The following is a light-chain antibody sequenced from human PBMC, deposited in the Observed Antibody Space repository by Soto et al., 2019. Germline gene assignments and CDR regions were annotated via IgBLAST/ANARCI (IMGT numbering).Light chain of an antibody. CDR3: SSYAGSDVFV. CDR2: EVS. CDR1: SSDVGAYNY. V-gene: IGLV2-8*01. J-gene: IGLJ1*01. Sequence: QSALTQPPSASGSPGQSVAISCTGTSSDVGAYNYVAWYQQHPGKVPKLMIYEVSKRPSGVPDRFSGSKSGNTASLTVSGFQADGEADYYCSSYAGSDVFVFGTGTKVTVL.